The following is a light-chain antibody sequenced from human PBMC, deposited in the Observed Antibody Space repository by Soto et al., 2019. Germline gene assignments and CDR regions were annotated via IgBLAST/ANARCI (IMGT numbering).Light chain of an antibody. V-gene: IGKV3-20*01. J-gene: IGKJ2*01. CDR3: QQYGSSPPYT. Sequence: EIVLTQSPGTLSLSPGERATLSCRASQSVSSSYLAWYQQKPGQAPRLLNYGASSRATGIPDRFSGSGSGTVFTLTISRLEPEYVALYYCQQYGSSPPYTFGQGTKLEIK. CDR2: GAS. CDR1: QSVSSSY.